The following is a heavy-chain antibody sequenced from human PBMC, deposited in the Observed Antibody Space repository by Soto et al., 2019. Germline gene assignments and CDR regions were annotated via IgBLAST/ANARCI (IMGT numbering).Heavy chain of an antibody. CDR3: ATTWGIAVARDAFDI. CDR1: GYTLTELS. J-gene: IGHJ3*02. Sequence: ASVKVSCKVSGYTLTELSMHWVRQAPGKGLEWMGGFDPEDGETIYAQKFQGRVTMTEDTSTDTAYMELSSLRSEDTAVYYCATTWGIAVARDAFDIWGQGTMVTVSS. V-gene: IGHV1-24*01. D-gene: IGHD6-19*01. CDR2: FDPEDGET.